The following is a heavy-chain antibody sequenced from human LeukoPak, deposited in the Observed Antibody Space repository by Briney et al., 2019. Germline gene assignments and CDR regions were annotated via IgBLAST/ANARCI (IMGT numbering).Heavy chain of an antibody. Sequence: ASVKVSCKASGYTFTGCYMHWVRQAPGQGLEWMGWINTNTGNPTYAQGFTGRFVFSLDTSVSTAYLQISSLKAEDTAVYYCARELPRSSWYYGYFDYWGQGTLVTVSS. CDR2: INTNTGNP. CDR1: GYTFTGCY. CDR3: ARELPRSSWYYGYFDY. D-gene: IGHD6-13*01. J-gene: IGHJ4*02. V-gene: IGHV7-4-1*02.